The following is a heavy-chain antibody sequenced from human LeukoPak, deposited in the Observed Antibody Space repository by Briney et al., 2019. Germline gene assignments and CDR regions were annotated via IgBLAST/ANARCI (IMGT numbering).Heavy chain of an antibody. J-gene: IGHJ3*02. CDR1: GYTFTSYA. D-gene: IGHD4-23*01. V-gene: IGHV7-4-1*02. Sequence: ASVKVSCKASGYTFTSYAMNWVRQAPGQGLEWMGWVNTNTGNPTYAQGFTGRFVFSLDTSVSTAYLQISSLKAEDTAVYYCARDRYGGNLDAFDIWGQGTMVTVSS. CDR2: VNTNTGNP. CDR3: ARDRYGGNLDAFDI.